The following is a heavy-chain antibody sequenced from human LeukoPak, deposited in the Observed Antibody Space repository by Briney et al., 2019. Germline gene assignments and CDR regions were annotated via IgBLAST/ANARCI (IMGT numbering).Heavy chain of an antibody. CDR1: DGSISSYY. V-gene: IGHV4-59*01. D-gene: IGHD5-18*01. Sequence: SETLSLTCTVSDGSISSYYWSWIRQPPGKGLEWIGYIYYSGNTNDNPSLRSRVTISVDTSKNQISLKLTSVTAADTAVYYCAASPDVDTELEYWGQGTLVTVSS. CDR2: IYYSGNT. J-gene: IGHJ4*02. CDR3: AASPDVDTELEY.